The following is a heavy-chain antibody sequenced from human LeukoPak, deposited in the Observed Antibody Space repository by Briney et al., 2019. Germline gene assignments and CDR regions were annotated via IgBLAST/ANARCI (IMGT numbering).Heavy chain of an antibody. CDR1: GGSISSYY. CDR3: ARDMMDSGNYYPISDY. D-gene: IGHD3-10*01. CDR2: IYSSGST. J-gene: IGHJ4*02. V-gene: IGHV4-4*07. Sequence: SSETLSLTCTVSGGSISSYYWSWIRQPAGKGLEWIGRIYSSGSTNYNPSLKSRVTMSVDTSKNQFSLKLTSVTAADTAVYYCARDMMDSGNYYPISDYWGQGTLVTVSS.